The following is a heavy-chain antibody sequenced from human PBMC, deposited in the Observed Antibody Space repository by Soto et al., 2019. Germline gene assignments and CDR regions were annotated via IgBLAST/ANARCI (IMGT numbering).Heavy chain of an antibody. CDR2: IYYSGST. J-gene: IGHJ6*02. V-gene: IGHV4-30-4*01. CDR3: ASKGITGTPGSMDV. D-gene: IGHD1-7*01. Sequence: PSETLSLTCTVSGGSISSGDYYWSWIRQPPGKGLEWIGYIYYSGSTYYNPSLKSRVTISVDTSKNQFSLKLSSVTAADTAVYYCASKGITGTPGSMDVWGQGTTVTVSS. CDR1: GGSISSGDYY.